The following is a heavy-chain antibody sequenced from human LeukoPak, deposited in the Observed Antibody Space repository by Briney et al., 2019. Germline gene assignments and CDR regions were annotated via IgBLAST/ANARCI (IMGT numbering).Heavy chain of an antibody. Sequence: SETLSLTCAVYGGSFSGYYWSWIRQPPGKGLEWIGYIYHSGSTYYNPSLKSRVTISVDRSKNQFSLKLSSVTAADTAVYYCARAYGDYGGLDYWGQGTLVTVSS. CDR3: ARAYGDYGGLDY. CDR1: GGSFSGYY. V-gene: IGHV4-30-2*01. J-gene: IGHJ4*02. D-gene: IGHD4-17*01. CDR2: IYHSGST.